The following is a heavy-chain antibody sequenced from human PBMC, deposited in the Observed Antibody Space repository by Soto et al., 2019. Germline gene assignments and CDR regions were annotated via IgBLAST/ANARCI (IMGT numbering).Heavy chain of an antibody. J-gene: IGHJ4*02. Sequence: SETLSLTCTVSGGSIRSYYWSWIRQPPGKGLEWIGYIYYSGSTNYNPSLKSRVTISVDTSKNQFSLKLSSVTAADTAGYYCARSYGGNFDYWGQGTLVTVSS. CDR2: IYYSGST. V-gene: IGHV4-59*01. CDR1: GGSIRSYY. CDR3: ARSYGGNFDY. D-gene: IGHD3-10*01.